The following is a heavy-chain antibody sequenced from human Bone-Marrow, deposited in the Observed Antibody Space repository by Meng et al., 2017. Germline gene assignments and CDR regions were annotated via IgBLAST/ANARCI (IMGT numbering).Heavy chain of an antibody. V-gene: IGHV1-8*03. CDR1: GYTFTSYD. CDR3: ARVPRKAYYDSSGYYSDY. J-gene: IGHJ4*02. Sequence: ASVKVSCKASGYTFTSYDINWVRQATGQGLEWMGWMNPNSGNTGYAQKFQGRVTITRNTSISTAYMELSSLRSEDTAVYYCARVPRKAYYDSSGYYSDYWGQGTRVTGAS. D-gene: IGHD3-22*01. CDR2: MNPNSGNT.